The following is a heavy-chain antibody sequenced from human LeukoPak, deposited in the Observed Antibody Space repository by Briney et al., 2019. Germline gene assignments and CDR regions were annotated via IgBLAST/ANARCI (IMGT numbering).Heavy chain of an antibody. D-gene: IGHD3-16*01. CDR3: ARGWAYFHY. CDR2: IHFTGST. CDR1: GGSISSYY. V-gene: IGHV4-4*07. Sequence: PSETLSLTCTVSGGSISSYYWSWFRRPAGKGLEWIGRIHFTGSTNYNPSLKSRVTMSVDTSKNQFSLKLSSVTAADTAVYYCARGWAYFHYWGQGTLVTVSS. J-gene: IGHJ4*02.